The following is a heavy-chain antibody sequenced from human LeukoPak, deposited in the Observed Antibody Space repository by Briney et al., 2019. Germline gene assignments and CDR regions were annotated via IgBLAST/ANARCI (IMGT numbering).Heavy chain of an antibody. CDR2: IKQDGSEK. D-gene: IGHD3-10*01. V-gene: IGHV3-7*01. Sequence: GGSLRLSCAGSGFTFSNYWMSWVRQAPGKGLQWVANIKQDGSEKYYVESVKGRFTISRDNAKNSMYLQMNSLRAEDTAIYYCTRERGSGSYHPFDPWGQGTLVTVSS. J-gene: IGHJ5*02. CDR1: GFTFSNYW. CDR3: TRERGSGSYHPFDP.